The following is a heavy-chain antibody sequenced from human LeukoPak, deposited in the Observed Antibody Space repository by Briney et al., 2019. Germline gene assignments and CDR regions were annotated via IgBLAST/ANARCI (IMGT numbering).Heavy chain of an antibody. D-gene: IGHD2-15*01. J-gene: IGHJ6*02. Sequence: GGSLRLSCVASGFIFSSYAMTWVRQTPGKGLEWVSGISGSGTSTYYAASVRGRFTISRDNSEKTLHLQMNSLRAEDTAVYYCARDRWELLSNSYHYCGLDVWGQGTTVTVSS. CDR1: GFIFSSYA. V-gene: IGHV3-23*01. CDR3: ARDRWELLSNSYHYCGLDV. CDR2: ISGSGTST.